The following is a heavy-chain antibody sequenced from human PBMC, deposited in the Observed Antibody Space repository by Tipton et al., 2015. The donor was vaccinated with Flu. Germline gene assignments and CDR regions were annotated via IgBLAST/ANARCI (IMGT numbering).Heavy chain of an antibody. CDR2: INQDGSET. Sequence: SLRLSCAASGFSFSTYWVSWVRQAPGKGLEWVAKINQDGSETYYVDSVKGRFTISRDNAKNSVYLQMNSLRAEDTAVYYCARSLCGSDSHWGQGTLVTVSS. J-gene: IGHJ4*02. V-gene: IGHV3-7*01. D-gene: IGHD2-21*01. CDR3: ARSLCGSDSH. CDR1: GFSFSTYW.